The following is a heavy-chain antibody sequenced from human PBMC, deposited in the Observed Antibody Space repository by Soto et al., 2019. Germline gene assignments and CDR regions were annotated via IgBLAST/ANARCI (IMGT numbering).Heavy chain of an antibody. V-gene: IGHV1-3*01. D-gene: IGHD6-25*01. CDR2: INAGNGNT. CDR3: ARLQRYDYYYYMDV. Sequence: GASVKVSCKASGYTFTSYAMHWVRQAPGQRLEWMGWINAGNGNTKYSQKFQGRVTITRDTSASTAYMELSSLRSEDTAVYYCARLQRYDYYYYMDVWGKGTTVTVSS. J-gene: IGHJ6*03. CDR1: GYTFTSYA.